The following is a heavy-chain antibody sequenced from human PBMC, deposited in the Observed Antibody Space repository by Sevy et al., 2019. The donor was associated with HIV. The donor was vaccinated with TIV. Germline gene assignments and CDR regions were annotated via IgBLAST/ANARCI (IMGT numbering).Heavy chain of an antibody. D-gene: IGHD6-6*01. V-gene: IGHV4-59*01. CDR2: VYYTGKT. J-gene: IGHJ6*03. CDR1: GVSITRSY. CDR3: ARGGAGRQFDYYYYRDV. Sequence: SETLSLTCNVSGVSITRSYWNWIRQTPGKGLEWIAFVYYTGKTNYNPSLKSRVTVSLDTSKSQFSLKLSSVTAADTAVYYCARGGAGRQFDYYYYRDVWGKGTTVTVS.